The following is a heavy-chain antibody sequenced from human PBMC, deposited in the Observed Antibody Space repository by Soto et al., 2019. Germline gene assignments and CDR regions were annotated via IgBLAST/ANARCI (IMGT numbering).Heavy chain of an antibody. D-gene: IGHD3-22*01. Sequence: EVQLLESGGGLVQPGGSLRLSCAASGFTFSSYAMSWVRQAPGKGLEWVSAISVSGGSTYYADSVKGRFTISRDNSKNTLYLQMNSLRAEDTAVYYCAKDFGNYDSRSPFDYWGQGTLVTVSS. CDR1: GFTFSSYA. V-gene: IGHV3-23*01. CDR3: AKDFGNYDSRSPFDY. J-gene: IGHJ4*02. CDR2: ISVSGGST.